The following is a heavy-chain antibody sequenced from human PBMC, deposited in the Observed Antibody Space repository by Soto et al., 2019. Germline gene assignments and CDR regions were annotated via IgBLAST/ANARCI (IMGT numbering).Heavy chain of an antibody. J-gene: IGHJ6*02. CDR1: GGSIGSGGYY. V-gene: IGHV4-31*03. D-gene: IGHD4-17*01. CDR2: IYYSGST. CDR3: AREYGASKIPYYYYGMDV. Sequence: PSETLSLTCTVSGGSIGSGGYYWSWIRQHPGKGLEWIGYIYYSGSTYYNPSLKSRVTISVDTSKNQFSLKLSSVTAADTAVYYFAREYGASKIPYYYYGMDVWGQGTTVTVSS.